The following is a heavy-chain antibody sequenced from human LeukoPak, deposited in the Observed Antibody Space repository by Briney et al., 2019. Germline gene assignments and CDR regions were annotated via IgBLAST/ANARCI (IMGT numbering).Heavy chain of an antibody. CDR3: AKFLPTHIVVANYYFDY. Sequence: ASVKVSCKASGGTFRSYVITWVRQAPGQGLEWMGGIIPIFGRADYAQKFQGRVMITADESTSTAYMELSSLRSEDTAVYYCAKFLPTHIVVANYYFDYWGQGTLVTVSS. CDR1: GGTFRSYV. J-gene: IGHJ4*02. CDR2: IIPIFGRA. V-gene: IGHV1-69*01. D-gene: IGHD2-21*01.